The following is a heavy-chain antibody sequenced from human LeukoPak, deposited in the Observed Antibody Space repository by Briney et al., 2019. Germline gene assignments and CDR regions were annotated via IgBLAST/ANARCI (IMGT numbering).Heavy chain of an antibody. Sequence: TLSLSCTVSGGSISSGGYYWGWIRQHPGQGLEWIGYIYYSGRNYYNPSLKSRVTISVATSKNHFYLKLSSATAADTAVYHCARDDQYSSSRHFDYWGQGTLVTVSS. J-gene: IGHJ4*02. CDR3: ARDDQYSSSRHFDY. D-gene: IGHD6-6*01. V-gene: IGHV4-31*03. CDR1: GGSISSGGYY. CDR2: IYYSGRN.